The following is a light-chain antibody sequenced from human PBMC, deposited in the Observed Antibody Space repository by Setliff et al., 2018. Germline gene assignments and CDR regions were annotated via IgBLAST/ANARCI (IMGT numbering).Light chain of an antibody. J-gene: IGLJ1*01. Sequence: VLTQPPSASGTPGQRVTISCSGSSSNIGSNTVNWYQQLPGMAPKLLMYSNNQRPSGVPDRFSGSKSGTSASLAISGLQSEDEADYYCASWDAKLNAYVFGIGTKVTVL. CDR1: SSNIGSNT. CDR2: SNN. V-gene: IGLV1-44*01. CDR3: ASWDAKLNAYV.